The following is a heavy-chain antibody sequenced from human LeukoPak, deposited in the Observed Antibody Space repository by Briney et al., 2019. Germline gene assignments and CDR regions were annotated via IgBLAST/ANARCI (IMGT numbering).Heavy chain of an antibody. CDR3: ARHESIQHGRNWFDP. CDR1: GYSFTKYW. D-gene: IGHD6-6*01. V-gene: IGHV5-51*01. Sequence: GESLKISCKGSGYSFTKYWSGWVRQMPGKGLEWMGIIYPGDSDTRYSPSFQGQVTISADKSISTAYLQWSSLKASDTAMYYCARHESIQHGRNWFDPWGQGTLVTVSS. J-gene: IGHJ5*02. CDR2: IYPGDSDT.